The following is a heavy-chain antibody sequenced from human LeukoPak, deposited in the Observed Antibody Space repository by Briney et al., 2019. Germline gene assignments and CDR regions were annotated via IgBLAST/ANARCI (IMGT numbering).Heavy chain of an antibody. CDR2: ISYDGSNK. V-gene: IGHV3-30*04. CDR3: ARVKGYPDDAFDI. D-gene: IGHD3-16*02. Sequence: GSLRLSCAASGFTFSSYAMHWVRPAPGKGLEWVAVISYDGSNKYYADSVKGRFNISKDNSKNTLYLQMNSLRAEYTAVYYCARVKGYPDDAFDIWGQGTMVTVSS. J-gene: IGHJ3*02. CDR1: GFTFSSYA.